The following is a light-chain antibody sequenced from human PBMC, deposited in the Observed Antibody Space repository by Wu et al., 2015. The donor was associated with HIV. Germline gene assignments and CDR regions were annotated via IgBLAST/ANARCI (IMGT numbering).Light chain of an antibody. Sequence: AIQLTQSPSSLSASLGDRVIITCRASQGIRTSLAWYQQKSGKPPKLLIYDVSNLENGVPSRFSGSGSGTDFSLTISSLQPEDFATYYCQQFNAYPYTFGLGDQAGDQT. V-gene: IGKV1-13*02. J-gene: IGKJ2*01. CDR2: DVS. CDR3: QQFNAYPYT. CDR1: QGIRTS.